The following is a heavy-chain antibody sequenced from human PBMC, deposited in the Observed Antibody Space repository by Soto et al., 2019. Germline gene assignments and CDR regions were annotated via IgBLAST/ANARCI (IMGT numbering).Heavy chain of an antibody. CDR3: ARDGLLWFGELDYFDY. CDR1: GFTFSSYA. Sequence: GGSLRLSCAASGFTFSSYAMHWVRQAPGKGLEWVAVISYDGSNKYYADSVKGRFTISRDNSKNTLYLQMNSLRAEDTAVYYCARDGLLWFGELDYFDYWGQGTLVTVSS. CDR2: ISYDGSNK. V-gene: IGHV3-30-3*01. D-gene: IGHD3-10*01. J-gene: IGHJ4*02.